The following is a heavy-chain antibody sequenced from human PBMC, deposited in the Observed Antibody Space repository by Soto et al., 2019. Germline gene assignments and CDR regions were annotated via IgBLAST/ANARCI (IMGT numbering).Heavy chain of an antibody. V-gene: IGHV1-69*12. CDR3: ASPPPHHYYSGMDV. CDR2: FIPIFGTA. Sequence: QVQLVQSGAEVKKPGSSVKVSCKASGGTFSSYAISWVRQAPGQGLEWMGGFIPIFGTANYAQKFQGRVTITADESTSTAYMALSSLRSEDTAVYYCASPPPHHYYSGMDVWGQGTTVTVSS. CDR1: GGTFSSYA. J-gene: IGHJ6*02.